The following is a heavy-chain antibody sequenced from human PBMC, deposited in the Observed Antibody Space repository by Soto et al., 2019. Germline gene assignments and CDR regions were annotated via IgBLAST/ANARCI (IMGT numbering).Heavy chain of an antibody. V-gene: IGHV3-13*01. CDR2: IGIGGDT. CDR1: GFTSSRYD. J-gene: IGHJ6*02. D-gene: IGHD3-10*01. Sequence: XGSLRLSCSASGFTSSRYDMHWVRQTTGKGLEWVSGIGIGGDTSYADSVKGRFIISRENAKNSVFLQMNSLRAGDTAVYYCATLAGPRGVWGQGTTVTVSS. CDR3: ATLAGPRGV.